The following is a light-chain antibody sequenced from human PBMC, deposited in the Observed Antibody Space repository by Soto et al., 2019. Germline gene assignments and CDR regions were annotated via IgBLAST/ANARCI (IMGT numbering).Light chain of an antibody. CDR2: KAS. CDR3: QQYNSYSWT. Sequence: DIQMTQSPSTLSASVGDRVTITCRASQSISNWLAWYQQRPGKAPKLLIYKASNLESGVPSRFSGSGSGTEFTLIISSLQPEDFATYYCQQYNSYSWTFGQGTKVEIK. V-gene: IGKV1-5*03. J-gene: IGKJ1*01. CDR1: QSISNW.